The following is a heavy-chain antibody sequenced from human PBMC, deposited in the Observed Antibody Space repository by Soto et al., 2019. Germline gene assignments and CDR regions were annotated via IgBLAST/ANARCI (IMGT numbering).Heavy chain of an antibody. V-gene: IGHV4-34*01. CDR1: GGSFSGYY. CDR3: ATWEPHYGMDV. D-gene: IGHD1-26*01. J-gene: IGHJ6*02. CDR2: INHSGST. Sequence: SETLSLTCAVYGGSFSGYYWSWIRQPPGKGLEWIGEINHSGSTNYNPSLKSRVTISVDTSKNQFSLKLSSVTAADTAVYYCATWEPHYGMDVWGQGTTVTVSS.